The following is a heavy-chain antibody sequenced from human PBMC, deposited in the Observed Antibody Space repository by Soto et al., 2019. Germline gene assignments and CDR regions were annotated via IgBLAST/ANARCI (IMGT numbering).Heavy chain of an antibody. CDR1: GYTFTGYY. Sequence: GASVKVSCKASGYTFTGYYMHWVRQAPGQGLEWMGWINPNSGGTNYAQKFQGWVTMTRDTSISTAYMELSRLRSDDTAVYYCARGGLDHYGFWSGYYAKDWFDPWGQGTMVTVSS. J-gene: IGHJ5*02. CDR2: INPNSGGT. CDR3: ARGGLDHYGFWSGYYAKDWFDP. V-gene: IGHV1-2*04. D-gene: IGHD3-3*01.